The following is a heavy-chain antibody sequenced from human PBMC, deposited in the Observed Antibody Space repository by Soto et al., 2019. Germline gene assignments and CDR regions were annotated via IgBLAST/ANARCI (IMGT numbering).Heavy chain of an antibody. CDR3: TTGGGCSSTSCYARYYYYGMDV. J-gene: IGHJ6*02. Sequence: EVQLVESGGGLVKPGGSLRLSCAASGFTFSNAWMSWVRQAPGKGLEWVGRIKSKTDGGTTDYAAPVKGRFTISRADSKTTRNQQMNSLKTEDTAVYYCTTGGGCSSTSCYARYYYYGMDVWGQGTTVTVSS. CDR1: GFTFSNAW. V-gene: IGHV3-15*01. D-gene: IGHD2-2*01. CDR2: IKSKTDGGTT.